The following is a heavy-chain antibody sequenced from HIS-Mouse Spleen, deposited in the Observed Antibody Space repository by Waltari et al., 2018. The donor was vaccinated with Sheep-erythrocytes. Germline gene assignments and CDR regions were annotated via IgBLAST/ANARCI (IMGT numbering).Heavy chain of an antibody. V-gene: IGHV3-21*01. Sequence: EVQLVESGGGLVKPGGSLRLSCAASGFTFSSYSMNWVRQAPGKGREWGSSMSSSSRYKYYADSVKGRFTISRDNAKNSLYLQMNSLRAEDTAVYYCARDTGTDAFDIWGQGTMVTVSS. D-gene: IGHD1-1*01. CDR1: GFTFSSYS. CDR3: ARDTGTDAFDI. J-gene: IGHJ3*02. CDR2: MSSSSRYK.